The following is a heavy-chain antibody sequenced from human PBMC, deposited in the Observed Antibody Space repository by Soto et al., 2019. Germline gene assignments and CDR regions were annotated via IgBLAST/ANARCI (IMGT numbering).Heavy chain of an antibody. Sequence: QVQLVESGGGVVQPGRSLRLSCAASGFTFSSYGMHWVRQAPGKGLEWVAVIWYDGSNKYYADSVKGRFTISRDNSKNTLYLQMNSLRAEDKAVHYCARLYCGGDCPVDYWGQGTLVTVSS. CDR2: IWYDGSNK. CDR1: GFTFSSYG. V-gene: IGHV3-33*01. J-gene: IGHJ4*02. D-gene: IGHD2-21*02. CDR3: ARLYCGGDCPVDY.